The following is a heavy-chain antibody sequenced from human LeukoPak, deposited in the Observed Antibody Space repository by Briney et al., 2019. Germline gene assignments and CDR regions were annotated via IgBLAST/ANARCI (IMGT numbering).Heavy chain of an antibody. V-gene: IGHV3-74*01. CDR1: GFTFSNHW. CDR2: ISKDGSTS. J-gene: IGHJ5*02. D-gene: IGHD6-19*01. Sequence: PGGSLRLSCEASGFTFSNHWMHWVRQAPGKGLVWVSVISKDGSTSIYADSVRGRLTISRDNAKNTLYLQMNSLRVEDTSVYYCAREMLAAVAAQSWGQGTLVTVSS. CDR3: AREMLAAVAAQS.